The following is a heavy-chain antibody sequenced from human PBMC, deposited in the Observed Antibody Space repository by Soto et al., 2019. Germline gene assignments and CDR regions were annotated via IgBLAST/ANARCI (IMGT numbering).Heavy chain of an antibody. D-gene: IGHD3-9*01. CDR1: GGSVSSGSYY. V-gene: IGHV4-61*01. J-gene: IGHJ5*02. CDR2: IYYSGST. Sequence: QVQLQESGPGLVKPSETLSLTCTVSGGSVSSGSYYWSWIRQPPGKGLEWIGYIYYSGSTNYNPSLKSRVTISVDTSKNQFSLKLSAVTAADTAVYYCARADVIRYFDWLPQYNWFDPWGQGTLVTVSS. CDR3: ARADVIRYFDWLPQYNWFDP.